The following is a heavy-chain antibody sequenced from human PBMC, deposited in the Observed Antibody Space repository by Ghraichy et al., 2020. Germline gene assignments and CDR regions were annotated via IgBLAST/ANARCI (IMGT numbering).Heavy chain of an antibody. D-gene: IGHD2-8*01. V-gene: IGHV4-34*01. CDR2: INHSGST. J-gene: IGHJ4*02. Sequence: SETLSLTCAVYGGSFSGYYWSWIRQPPGKGLEWIGEINHSGSTNYNPSLKSRVTISVDTSKNQFSLKLSSVTAADTAVYYCARGGENCTNGVCARTSQFDYWGQGTLFTVSS. CDR3: ARGGENCTNGVCARTSQFDY. CDR1: GGSFSGYY.